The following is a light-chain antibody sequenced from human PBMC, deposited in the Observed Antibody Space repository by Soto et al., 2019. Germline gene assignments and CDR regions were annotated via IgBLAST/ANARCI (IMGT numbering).Light chain of an antibody. CDR2: GAT. Sequence: EIVMTQSPATLSVSPGERATLSCRASQSVSSKLAWYQQKPGQAPRLLIYGATTRATGIPARFSGSGSGTEFPLTIISLQSQDFAVYYGQQYNNWPPHTFGGGAKVEIK. J-gene: IGKJ4*01. CDR1: QSVSSK. CDR3: QQYNNWPPHT. V-gene: IGKV3-15*01.